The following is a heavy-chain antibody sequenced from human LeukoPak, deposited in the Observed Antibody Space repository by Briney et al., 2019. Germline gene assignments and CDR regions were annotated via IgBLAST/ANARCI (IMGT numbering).Heavy chain of an antibody. D-gene: IGHD3-22*01. CDR3: ARVKGYDTSGYYSGWFDP. Sequence: SETLSLTCTVSGGPLSSSSYYWGWIRQPPGKGLEWIGSIYYSGSTYYNPSLKSRVTISVDTSKTQFSLRLSTVTAADTAMYYCARVKGYDTSGYYSGWFDPWGQGTLVTVSS. V-gene: IGHV4-39*07. CDR1: GGPLSSSSYY. J-gene: IGHJ5*02. CDR2: IYYSGST.